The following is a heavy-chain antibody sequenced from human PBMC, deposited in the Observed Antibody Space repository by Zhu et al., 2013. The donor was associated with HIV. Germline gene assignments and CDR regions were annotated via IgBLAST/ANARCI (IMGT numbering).Heavy chain of an antibody. D-gene: IGHD6-13*01. CDR1: GYTFTSYD. Sequence: QVQLVQSGAEVKKPGASVKVSCKASGYTFTSYDINWVRQATGQGLEWMGWMNPNSGNTGYAQKFQGRVTMTRNTSISTAYMELSSLRSEDTAVYYCARGGYSSSRYGMIGSYYYGMDVWGQGTTVTVSS. CDR2: MNPNSGNT. V-gene: IGHV1-8*01. CDR3: ARGGYSSSRYGMIGSYYYGMDV. J-gene: IGHJ6*02.